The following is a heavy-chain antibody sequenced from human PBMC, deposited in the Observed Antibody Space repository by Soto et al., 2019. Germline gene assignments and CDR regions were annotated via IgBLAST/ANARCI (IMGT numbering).Heavy chain of an antibody. CDR3: ARSAIATHWFFDL. Sequence: PSEALSLACPVSGCPISSSSYYWGWIRQAPGKGLEWLATIYYTGYTYHNPSLKSHVTISVDTSKNQFSLKLTSVTAADTALYYCARSAIATHWFFDLWGRGTLVTVS. D-gene: IGHD5-18*01. CDR2: IYYTGYT. V-gene: IGHV4-39*01. J-gene: IGHJ2*01. CDR1: GCPISSSSYY.